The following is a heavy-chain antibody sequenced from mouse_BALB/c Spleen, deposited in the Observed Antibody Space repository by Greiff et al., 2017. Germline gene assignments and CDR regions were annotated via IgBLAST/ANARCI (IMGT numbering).Heavy chain of an antibody. J-gene: IGHJ2*01. D-gene: IGHD1-1*01. CDR1: GYSITSDYA. CDR3: AIITTVVADY. Sequence: VQLKESGPGLVKPSQSLSLTCTVTGYSITSDYAWNWIRQFPGNKLEWMGYISYSGSTSYNPSLKSRISITRDTSKNQFFLQLNSVTTEDTATYYCAIITTVVADYWGQGTTLTVSS. V-gene: IGHV3-2*02. CDR2: ISYSGST.